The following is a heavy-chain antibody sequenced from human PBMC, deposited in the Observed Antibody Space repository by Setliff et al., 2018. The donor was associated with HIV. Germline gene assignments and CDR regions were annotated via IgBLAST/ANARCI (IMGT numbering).Heavy chain of an antibody. Sequence: GGSLRLSCTASRFSFKTYGMHWVRQAPGKGLEWVSYISSSSNTIYYADSVKGRFTISRDNAKNSLYLQMNSLRAEDTAVYYCATDLHWAFDYWGQGSLVTVSS. V-gene: IGHV3-48*01. CDR1: RFSFKTYG. D-gene: IGHD7-27*01. CDR2: ISSSSNTI. J-gene: IGHJ4*02. CDR3: ATDLHWAFDY.